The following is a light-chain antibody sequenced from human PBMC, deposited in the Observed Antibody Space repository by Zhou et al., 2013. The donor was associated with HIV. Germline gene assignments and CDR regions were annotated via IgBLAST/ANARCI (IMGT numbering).Light chain of an antibody. CDR1: QSVTSSS. CDR2: GAS. Sequence: EAVLTQSPGTLSLSPGERATLSCRASQSVTSSSLAWYQHKPGQAPRLLIYGASSRATGIPDRFSGSGSGTDFTLTINRLEPDDFAVYYCQQYAGSPWTFGQGTKVEIK. J-gene: IGKJ1*01. V-gene: IGKV3-20*01. CDR3: QQYAGSPWT.